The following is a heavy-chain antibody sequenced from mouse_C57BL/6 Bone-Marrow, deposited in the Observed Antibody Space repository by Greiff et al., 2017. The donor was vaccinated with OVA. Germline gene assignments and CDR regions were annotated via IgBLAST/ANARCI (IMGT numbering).Heavy chain of an antibody. CDR2: IHPNSGST. D-gene: IGHD3-2*02. J-gene: IGHJ2*01. V-gene: IGHV1-64*01. CDR1: GYTFTSYW. CDR3: ARSRQLRRGYFDY. Sequence: QVQLKQPGAELVKPGASVKLSCKASGYTFTSYWMHWVKQRPGQGLEWIGMIHPNSGSTNYNEKFKSKATLTVDKSSSTAYMQLSSLTSEDSAVYYCARSRQLRRGYFDYWGQGTTLTVSS.